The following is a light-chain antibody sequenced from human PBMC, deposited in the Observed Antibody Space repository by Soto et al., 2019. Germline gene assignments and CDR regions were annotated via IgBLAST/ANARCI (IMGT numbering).Light chain of an antibody. Sequence: QSVLTQPASVSGSPGQWITISCTGTSSDVGGYNYGSWYQQHPGKAPKLMIYDVSNRPSGVSNRFSGSKYRNTASLTISWLQAEYEADYYCSPTTSSRTVVFGGGTKLTVL. CDR3: SPTTSSRTVV. V-gene: IGLV2-14*01. J-gene: IGLJ2*01. CDR2: DVS. CDR1: SSDVGGYNY.